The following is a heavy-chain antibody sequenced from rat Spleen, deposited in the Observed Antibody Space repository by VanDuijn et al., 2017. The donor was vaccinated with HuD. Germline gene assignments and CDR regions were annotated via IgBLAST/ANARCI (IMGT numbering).Heavy chain of an antibody. V-gene: IGHV3-3*01. Sequence: EVQLQESGPGLVKPSQSLSLTCSVTGYSITSYYRWNWIRKFPGNKLEWMGYISYSGSTSYNPSLKSRISITRDTSKNQFFLQVNSVTTEDTATYYCAKTTVAYYYVMDAWGQGASVTVSS. CDR1: GYSITSYYR. D-gene: IGHD1-3*01. CDR2: ISYSGST. J-gene: IGHJ4*01. CDR3: AKTTVAYYYVMDA.